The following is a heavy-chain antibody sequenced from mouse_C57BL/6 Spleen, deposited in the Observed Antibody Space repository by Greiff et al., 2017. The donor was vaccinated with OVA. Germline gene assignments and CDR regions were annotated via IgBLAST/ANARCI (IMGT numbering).Heavy chain of an antibody. Sequence: QVQLQQPGAELVRPGSSVKLSCKASGYTFTSYWMHWVKQRPIQGLEWIGNIDPSDSETHYNQKFKDKATLTVDKSSSTAYMQLSSLTSEDSAVYYCARYGSSDYFDDWGQGTTLTVSS. V-gene: IGHV1-52*01. CDR2: IDPSDSET. D-gene: IGHD1-1*01. J-gene: IGHJ2*01. CDR3: ARYGSSDYFDD. CDR1: GYTFTSYW.